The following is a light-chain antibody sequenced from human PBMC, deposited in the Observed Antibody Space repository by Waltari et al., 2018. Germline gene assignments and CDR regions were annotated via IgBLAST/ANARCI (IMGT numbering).Light chain of an antibody. CDR2: DAS. Sequence: EIVLTQSPGTLSLSPGERATLSCRASQSVSSNYLAWYQQKPGQAPRLLIYDASSWATGIPDRFRGSGSGTDFTLTISRLEPEDFAVYYCQQYGSSPYTFGQGTKLEIK. J-gene: IGKJ2*01. CDR3: QQYGSSPYT. V-gene: IGKV3-20*01. CDR1: QSVSSNY.